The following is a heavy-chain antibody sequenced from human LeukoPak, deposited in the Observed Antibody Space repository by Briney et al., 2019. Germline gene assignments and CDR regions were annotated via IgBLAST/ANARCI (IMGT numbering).Heavy chain of an antibody. Sequence: GGSLRLSCAASGFTFSSYAMHRVRQAPGKGLEYVSAITSNGGSTYYANSVKGRFTISRDNSKNTLYLQMGSLGAEDMAVYYCARGRLASTGTTTYDYWGQGTLVTVSS. V-gene: IGHV3-64*01. CDR3: ARGRLASTGTTTYDY. CDR2: ITSNGGST. J-gene: IGHJ4*02. CDR1: GFTFSSYA. D-gene: IGHD4-17*01.